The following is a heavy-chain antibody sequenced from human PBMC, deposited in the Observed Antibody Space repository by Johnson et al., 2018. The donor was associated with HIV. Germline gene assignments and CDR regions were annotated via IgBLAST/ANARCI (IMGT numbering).Heavy chain of an antibody. D-gene: IGHD3-22*01. CDR2: IYSGGRT. CDR3: ARDRPYYDSSKDAFDI. J-gene: IGHJ3*02. CDR1: GFTFDDHG. V-gene: IGHV3-66*01. Sequence: VLLVESGGGLVQPGGSLRLSCAASGFTFDDHGMSWVRQGSGKGLEWVSVIYSGGRTHYADSVKGRFTISRDNSKNTLFLQMNSLRGEDMAVYYCARDRPYYDSSKDAFDIWGQGTLVTVSS.